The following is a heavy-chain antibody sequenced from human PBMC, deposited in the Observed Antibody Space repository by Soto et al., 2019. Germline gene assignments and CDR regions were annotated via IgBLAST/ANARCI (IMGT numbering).Heavy chain of an antibody. CDR1: GFTFSSYS. Sequence: GGSLRLSCAASGFTFSSYSMNWVRQAPGKGLEWVSSISSSSSYIYYADSVKGRFTISRDNAKNSLYLQMNSLRAEDTAVYYCYSVEYSSSSYAFDIWGQGTMVTVSS. V-gene: IGHV3-21*01. D-gene: IGHD6-6*01. CDR3: YSVEYSSSSYAFDI. CDR2: ISSSSSYI. J-gene: IGHJ3*02.